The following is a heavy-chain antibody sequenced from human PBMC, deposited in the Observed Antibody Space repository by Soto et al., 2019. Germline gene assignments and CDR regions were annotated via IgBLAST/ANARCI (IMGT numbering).Heavy chain of an antibody. CDR1: GFTFSSYA. CDR3: ARDGLDSSGWSYYYYYGMDV. CDR2: ISYDGSNK. D-gene: IGHD6-19*01. V-gene: IGHV3-30-3*01. Sequence: QVQLVESGGGVVQPGRSLRLSCAASGFTFSSYAMHWVRQAPGKGLEWVAVISYDGSNKYYADSVKGRFTISRDNSKNTLYLQMNSLRAEDTAVYYCARDGLDSSGWSYYYYYGMDVW. J-gene: IGHJ6*01.